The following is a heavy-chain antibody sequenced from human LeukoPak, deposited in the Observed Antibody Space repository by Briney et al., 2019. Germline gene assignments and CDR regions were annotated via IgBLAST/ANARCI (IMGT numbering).Heavy chain of an antibody. CDR1: GFTFSSYW. CDR2: IKQDGSEK. J-gene: IGHJ3*02. D-gene: IGHD2-15*01. Sequence: GGSLRLSCAAFGFTFSSYWMSWVRQAPGKGLEWVANIKQDGSEKYYVDSVKGQFTISRDNAKNSLYLQMNGLRAEDTAVYYCARDSWVVAATTFAFDIWGQGTMVTVSS. V-gene: IGHV3-7*01. CDR3: ARDSWVVAATTFAFDI.